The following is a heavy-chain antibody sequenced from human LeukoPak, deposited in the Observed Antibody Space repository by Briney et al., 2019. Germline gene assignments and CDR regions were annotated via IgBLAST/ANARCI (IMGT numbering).Heavy chain of an antibody. CDR3: ARDGRIQLWFGAGDAFDI. Sequence: GASVKVFCKASGGTFSSYTISWVRQAPGQGLEWMGRIIPILGIANYAQKFQGRVTITADKSTSTAYMELSSLRSEDTAVYYCARDGRIQLWFGAGDAFDIWGQGTMVTVSS. D-gene: IGHD5-18*01. J-gene: IGHJ3*02. V-gene: IGHV1-69*04. CDR1: GGTFSSYT. CDR2: IIPILGIA.